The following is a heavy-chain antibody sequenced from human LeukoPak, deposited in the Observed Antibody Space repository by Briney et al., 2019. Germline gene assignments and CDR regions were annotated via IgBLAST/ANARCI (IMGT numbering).Heavy chain of an antibody. CDR1: GGSISSGSYY. D-gene: IGHD3-9*01. Sequence: SETLSLTCTVSGGSISSGSYYWSWIRQPAGKGLEWIGRIYTSGSTNYNPSLKSRVTISVDTSKNQFSLKLSSVTAADTAVYYCARGSPAHRLVKDYWGQGTLVTVSS. CDR3: ARGSPAHRLVKDY. J-gene: IGHJ4*02. V-gene: IGHV4-61*02. CDR2: IYTSGST.